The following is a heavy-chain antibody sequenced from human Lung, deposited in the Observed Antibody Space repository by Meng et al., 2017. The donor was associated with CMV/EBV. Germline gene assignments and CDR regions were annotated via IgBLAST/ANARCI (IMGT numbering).Heavy chain of an antibody. CDR2: ISVYNGAA. J-gene: IGHJ4*02. CDR3: ARRREIYSFTHGGGDGYFDN. D-gene: IGHD3-16*01. V-gene: IGHV1-18*04. CDR1: GYDFRSFP. Sequence: ASVKVSCKASGYDFRSFPITWVRQAPGQGLEWMGWISVYNGAANYGQKFQGRVTMTTDQATTTAYMELRSLSSDDTAVYYCARRREIYSFTHGGGDGYFDNWGPGTLVTVSS.